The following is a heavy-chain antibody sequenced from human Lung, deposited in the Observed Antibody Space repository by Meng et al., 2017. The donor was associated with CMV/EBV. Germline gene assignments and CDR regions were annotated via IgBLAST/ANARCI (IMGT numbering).Heavy chain of an antibody. CDR2: IYHSGST. J-gene: IGHJ4*02. Sequence: VRLQGSGPGLVKPSGTRSLTWAVSGGSMSSTNWWSWVRQPPGKGLEWIGEIYHSGSTNYNPSLKSRVSISVDKSKNQFSLKLSSVAAADTAVYYCARADKVRFDYWGQGTLVTVSS. V-gene: IGHV4-4*02. CDR1: GGSMSSTNW. CDR3: ARADKVRFDY.